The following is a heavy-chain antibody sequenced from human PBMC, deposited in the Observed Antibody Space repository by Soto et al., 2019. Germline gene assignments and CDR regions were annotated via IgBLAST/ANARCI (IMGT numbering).Heavy chain of an antibody. J-gene: IGHJ5*02. CDR3: ARDQVAGGYDLWSGYSSRQEYNWFDP. Sequence: QVQLVQSGAEVKKPGSSVKVSCKASGGTFSSYAISWVRQAPGQGLEWMGGIIPIFGTANYAKKFQGRVTITADKATSTADMELSSLRSEDTAVDYCARDQVAGGYDLWSGYSSRQEYNWFDPWGQGTLVTVSS. CDR1: GGTFSSYA. D-gene: IGHD3-3*01. V-gene: IGHV1-69*06. CDR2: IIPIFGTA.